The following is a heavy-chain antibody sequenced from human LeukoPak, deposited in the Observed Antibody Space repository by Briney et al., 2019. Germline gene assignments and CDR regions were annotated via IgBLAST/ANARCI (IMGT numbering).Heavy chain of an antibody. J-gene: IGHJ4*02. CDR1: GGSISNYY. CDR3: ARASRSSGYYFGLGYYFDN. CDR2: IYYSGST. V-gene: IGHV4-59*01. Sequence: SETLSLTCTVSGGSISNYYWSWIRQPPGKGLEWIGYIYYSGSTNYNPSLKSRVTISVDTSKNQFSLKLSSVTAADTAVYYCARASRSSGYYFGLGYYFDNWGQGTLVTVSS. D-gene: IGHD3-22*01.